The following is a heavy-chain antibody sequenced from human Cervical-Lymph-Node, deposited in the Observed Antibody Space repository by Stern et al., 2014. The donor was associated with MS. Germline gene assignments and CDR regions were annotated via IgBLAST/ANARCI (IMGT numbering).Heavy chain of an antibody. V-gene: IGHV1-18*01. J-gene: IGHJ3*01. Sequence: QVQLVQSGAEVKKPGASVKVSCKASGYTFTEFAISWVRQAPGQGLEWMGWIGTRFGNTNHAQRFQGRLTRTTDTSANTVYMELRSLRSDDTAMYYCRAGSDDFDVWGQGTMVTVSS. D-gene: IGHD6-13*01. CDR3: RAGSDDFDV. CDR2: IGTRFGNT. CDR1: GYTFTEFA.